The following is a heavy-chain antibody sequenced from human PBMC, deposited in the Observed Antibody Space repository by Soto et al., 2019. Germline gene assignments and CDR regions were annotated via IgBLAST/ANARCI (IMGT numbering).Heavy chain of an antibody. D-gene: IGHD1-26*01. CDR1: GITFSSYS. CDR3: AREGGSLNWFDP. Sequence: EVQLVESGGGLVQPGGSLRLSCAASGITFSSYSMNWVRQAPGKGLEWVSYISSSSSTIYYADSVKGRFTISRDNAKNALYLQRNSLRDEDTAVYYCAREGGSLNWFDPWGQGTLVTVSS. V-gene: IGHV3-48*02. CDR2: ISSSSSTI. J-gene: IGHJ5*02.